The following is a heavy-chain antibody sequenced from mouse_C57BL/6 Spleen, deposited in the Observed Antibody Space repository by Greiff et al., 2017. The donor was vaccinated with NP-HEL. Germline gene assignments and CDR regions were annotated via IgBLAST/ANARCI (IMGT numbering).Heavy chain of an antibody. Sequence: QVQLQQSGAELVMPGASVKLSCKASGYTFTSYWMHWVKQRPGQGLEWIGEIDPSDSYTNYNQKFKGKSTLTVDKSSSTAYMQLSSLTSEDSAVYYGASGGNYDYGDGFAYWGQGTLVTVSA. CDR2: IDPSDSYT. D-gene: IGHD2-4*01. V-gene: IGHV1-69*01. J-gene: IGHJ3*01. CDR3: ASGGNYDYGDGFAY. CDR1: GYTFTSYW.